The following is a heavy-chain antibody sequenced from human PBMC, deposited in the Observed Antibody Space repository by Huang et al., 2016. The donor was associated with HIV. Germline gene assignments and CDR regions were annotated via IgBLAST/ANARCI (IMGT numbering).Heavy chain of an antibody. V-gene: IGHV5-51*01. CDR2: VFPDDSEP. CDR1: GYSFSSYW. D-gene: IGHD6-6*01. Sequence: VQLVQSGAEVKKPGESLKISCRGSGYSFSSYWTAGVRQLPGKGLEWRGIVFPDDSEPTYSPSVEGQGTISADKSIGTAYLQWSSLKAADTAMYYCARRFSSSSGYFDYWGQGSLVTVSS. J-gene: IGHJ4*02. CDR3: ARRFSSSSGYFDY.